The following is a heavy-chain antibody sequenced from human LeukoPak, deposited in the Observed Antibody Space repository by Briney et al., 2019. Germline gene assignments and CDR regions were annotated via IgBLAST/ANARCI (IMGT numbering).Heavy chain of an antibody. D-gene: IGHD3-10*01. CDR2: IYHSGST. Sequence: SQTLSLTCAVSGGSISSGGYSWSWIRQPPGKGLEWIGYIYHSGSTYYNPSLKSRVTISVDRSKNQFSLKLSSVTAADTAVYYCARDRRSGGPVDYGGQGTLVTVSS. J-gene: IGHJ4*02. V-gene: IGHV4-30-2*01. CDR1: GGSISSGGYS. CDR3: ARDRRSGGPVDY.